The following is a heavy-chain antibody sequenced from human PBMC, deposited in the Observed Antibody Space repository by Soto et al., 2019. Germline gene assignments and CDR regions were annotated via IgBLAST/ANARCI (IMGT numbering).Heavy chain of an antibody. Sequence: SETLSLTCAVYGGSFSGYYWSWIRQPPGKGLEWIGEINHSGSTDYNPSLKSRVTISVDTSKNQFSLKLSSVTAADTAVYYCARGLDRYDFWSGYYSRDGSYFDYWGQGTLVTVSS. V-gene: IGHV4-34*01. J-gene: IGHJ4*02. D-gene: IGHD3-3*01. CDR3: ARGLDRYDFWSGYYSRDGSYFDY. CDR2: INHSGST. CDR1: GGSFSGYY.